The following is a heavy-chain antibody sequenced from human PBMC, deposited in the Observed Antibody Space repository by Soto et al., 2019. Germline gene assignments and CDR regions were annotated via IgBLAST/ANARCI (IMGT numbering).Heavy chain of an antibody. V-gene: IGHV4-4*02. CDR3: ARRLPDYYDSSGYYFDY. CDR2: IYHSGAT. J-gene: IGHJ4*02. Sequence: SETLSLTCVVSGGSISNNNWWTWVRQPPGKGLEWIAEIYHSGATNYNPSLRSRVTLSVDKSNNQVSLRLNSVTAADTAVYYCARRLPDYYDSSGYYFDYWGQGTLVTVSS. D-gene: IGHD3-22*01. CDR1: GGSISNNNW.